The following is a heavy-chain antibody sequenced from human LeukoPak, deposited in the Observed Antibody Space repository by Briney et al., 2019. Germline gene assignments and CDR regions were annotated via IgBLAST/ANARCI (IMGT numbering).Heavy chain of an antibody. CDR3: ARYFGGEGGSSYFDY. CDR2: IIPIFGTA. Sequence: SVKVSCKASGGTFISYTISWVRQTPGQGLGCMGGIIPIFGTANYAQKFQGGVTITADESTSTAYMELCSLRSEDTPVYYCARYFGGEGGSSYFDYWGQGTLVTVSS. D-gene: IGHD3-10*01. CDR1: GGTFISYT. V-gene: IGHV1-69*13. J-gene: IGHJ4*02.